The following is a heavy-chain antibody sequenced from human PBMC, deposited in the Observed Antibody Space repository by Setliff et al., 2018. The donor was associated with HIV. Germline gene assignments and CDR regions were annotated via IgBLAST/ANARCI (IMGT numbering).Heavy chain of an antibody. Sequence: GGSLRLSCSVSGFIFSSYWMNWVRQTPGKGLEWVAKIKQDGSETSYVDSVKGRFTISRDNAKNSLYLQMNSLRAEDTALYYCARPTNIDTLYYGSQTFYMYYYGLDVWGQGTTVTVSS. V-gene: IGHV3-7*03. CDR1: GFIFSSYW. J-gene: IGHJ6*02. CDR2: IKQDGSET. D-gene: IGHD1-26*01. CDR3: ARPTNIDTLYYGSQTFYMYYYGLDV.